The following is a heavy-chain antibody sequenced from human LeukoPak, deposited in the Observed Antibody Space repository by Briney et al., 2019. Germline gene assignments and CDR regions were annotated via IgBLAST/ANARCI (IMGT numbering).Heavy chain of an antibody. CDR3: AIVVPDA. CDR1: GGSFSGYY. J-gene: IGHJ5*02. D-gene: IGHD2-2*01. V-gene: IGHV4-34*01. CDR2: INHSGST. Sequence: SETLSLTCAVYGGSFSGYYWSWIRHPPGKGLEWIGEINHSGSTNYNPSLKSRVTISVDTSKNQFSLKLSSVTAADTAVYYCAIVVPDAWGQGTLVTVSS.